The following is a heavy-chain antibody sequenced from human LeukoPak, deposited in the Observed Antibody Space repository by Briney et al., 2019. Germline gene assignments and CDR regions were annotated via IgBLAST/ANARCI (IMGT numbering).Heavy chain of an antibody. V-gene: IGHV4-4*07. CDR3: ARVSSSWYQDWYFDL. CDR2: IDTSGNT. Sequence: SETLSLTCTVSGGSISSYYWSWIRQPAGKGLEWIGRIDTSGNTNYKPSLKSRVTMSVDTSKNQFSLKLNSVTAADTAVYYCARVSSSWYQDWYFDLWSRGTLVTVSS. J-gene: IGHJ2*01. CDR1: GGSISSYY. D-gene: IGHD6-13*01.